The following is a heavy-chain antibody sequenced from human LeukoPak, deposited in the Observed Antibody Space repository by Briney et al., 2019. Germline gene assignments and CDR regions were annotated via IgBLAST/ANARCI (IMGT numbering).Heavy chain of an antibody. Sequence: PGGSLRLSCAASGFTFSSFWMTWVRQAPGKGLEWVANIKQDGSEKYYLDSVKGRFTISRDNAKNSLYLQMNSLRAEDTALYYCATQGGSDFWTGEYYWGQGTLVAVSS. V-gene: IGHV3-7*01. D-gene: IGHD3/OR15-3a*01. CDR2: IKQDGSEK. CDR3: ATQGGSDFWTGEYY. J-gene: IGHJ4*02. CDR1: GFTFSSFW.